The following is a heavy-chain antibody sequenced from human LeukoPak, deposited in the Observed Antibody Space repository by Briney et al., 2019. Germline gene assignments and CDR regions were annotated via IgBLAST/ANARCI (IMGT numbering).Heavy chain of an antibody. J-gene: IGHJ4*02. V-gene: IGHV1-2*02. Sequence: ASVKVSCKASGYTFTGYYMHWVRQAPGQGLEWMGWINPNSGGTNYAQKFQGRVTRTRDTAISTAYMELSRLRSDDTAVYYCARDQRFLEWLFPDYWGQGTLVTVSS. CDR1: GYTFTGYY. CDR2: INPNSGGT. CDR3: ARDQRFLEWLFPDY. D-gene: IGHD3-3*01.